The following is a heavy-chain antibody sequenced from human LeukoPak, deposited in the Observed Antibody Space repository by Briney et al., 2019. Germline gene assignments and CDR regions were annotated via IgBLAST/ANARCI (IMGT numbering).Heavy chain of an antibody. V-gene: IGHV3-21*01. CDR1: GFSFSSYS. J-gene: IGHJ3*02. D-gene: IGHD2-21*02. Sequence: GGSLRLSCVASGFSFSSYSINWVRQAPGKGLEWVSSVSSSSNHIYYADPVKGRFTISRGNAKNSLYLQMNSLRADDTALYYCXTRVTADSYDASDIWGQGTFVTVSS. CDR3: XTRVTADSYDASDI. CDR2: VSSSSNHI.